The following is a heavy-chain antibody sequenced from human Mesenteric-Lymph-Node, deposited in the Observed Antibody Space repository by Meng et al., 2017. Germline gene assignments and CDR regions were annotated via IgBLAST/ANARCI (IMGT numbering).Heavy chain of an antibody. CDR3: ARGDYYNNWFDP. Sequence: SETLSLTCTVSGGSISSYYWSWIRQPAGKGLEWIGRIYTSGSTNYNPSLKSRVTMSVDTSKNQFSLRLSSVTAADTAVYCCARGDYYNNWFDPWGLGTLVTVSS. D-gene: IGHD3-10*01. J-gene: IGHJ5*02. V-gene: IGHV4-4*07. CDR2: IYTSGST. CDR1: GGSISSYY.